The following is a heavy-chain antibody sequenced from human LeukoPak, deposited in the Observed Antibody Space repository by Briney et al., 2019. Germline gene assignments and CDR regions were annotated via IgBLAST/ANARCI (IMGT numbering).Heavy chain of an antibody. CDR2: INHSGST. CDR3: ARQTGSGLFILP. J-gene: IGHJ4*02. V-gene: IGHV4-34*01. Sequence: GSLRLSCAVSGFIFYKARMSWIRQPPGKGLEWIGEINHSGSTNYNPSLKSQVSISIDTSKNQFSLRLTSVTAADTAVYYCARQTGSGLFILPGGQGTLVTVSS. CDR1: GFIFYKAR. D-gene: IGHD3/OR15-3a*01.